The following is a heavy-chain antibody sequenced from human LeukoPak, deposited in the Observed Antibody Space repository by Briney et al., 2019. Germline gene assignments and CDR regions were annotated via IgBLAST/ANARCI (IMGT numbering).Heavy chain of an antibody. Sequence: ASVKVSCKASGYTFTGYYMHWVRQAPGQGLEWMGWINPNSGGTNYAQKFQGRVTMTRDTSISTAYMELSRLRSDDTAVYYCARNRRHSGSCQNWFDPWGQGTLVTVSS. CDR1: GYTFTGYY. D-gene: IGHD1-26*01. CDR2: INPNSGGT. V-gene: IGHV1-2*02. CDR3: ARNRRHSGSCQNWFDP. J-gene: IGHJ5*02.